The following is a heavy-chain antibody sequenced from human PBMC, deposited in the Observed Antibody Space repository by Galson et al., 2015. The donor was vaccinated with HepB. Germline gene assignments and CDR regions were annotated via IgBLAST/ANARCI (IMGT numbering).Heavy chain of an antibody. D-gene: IGHD2-2*01. CDR1: GFTFSSYS. J-gene: IGHJ4*02. V-gene: IGHV3-21*01. CDR3: ARGRGEYQLLSGSYFDY. Sequence: SLRLSCAASGFTFSSYSMNWVRQAPGKGLEWVSSISSSSSYIYYADSVKGRFTISRDNAKNSLYLQMNSLRAEDTAVYYCARGRGEYQLLSGSYFDYWGQGTLLTVSS. CDR2: ISSSSSYI.